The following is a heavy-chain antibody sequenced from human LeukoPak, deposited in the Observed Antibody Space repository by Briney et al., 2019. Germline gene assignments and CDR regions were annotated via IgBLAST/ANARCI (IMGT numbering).Heavy chain of an antibody. CDR2: MNPNSGNT. CDR1: GYTFTSYD. CDR3: ARRIRSVGLPFDY. V-gene: IGHV1-8*01. J-gene: IGHJ4*02. D-gene: IGHD5-12*01. Sequence: ASVTVSFKASGYTFTSYDINWVRQATGQGLEWMGWMNPNSGNTGYAQKFQGRVTMTRNTSISTAYMELSSLRSEDTAVYYCARRIRSVGLPFDYWGQGTLVTVSS.